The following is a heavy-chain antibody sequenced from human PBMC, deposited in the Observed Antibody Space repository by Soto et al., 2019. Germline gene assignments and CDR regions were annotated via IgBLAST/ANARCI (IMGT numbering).Heavy chain of an antibody. V-gene: IGHV1-69*12. J-gene: IGHJ4*02. CDR3: ASQPRCYYDSSVRY. Sequence: QVQLVQSGAEVKKPGSSVKVSCKASGGTFSSYAISWVRQAPGQGLEWMGGIIPIFGTANYAQKFQGRVTISADDSSRTAYMVLSSLISVATDVYYCASQPRCYYDSSVRYWGQGRLVTVSS. D-gene: IGHD3-22*01. CDR1: GGTFSSYA. CDR2: IIPIFGTA.